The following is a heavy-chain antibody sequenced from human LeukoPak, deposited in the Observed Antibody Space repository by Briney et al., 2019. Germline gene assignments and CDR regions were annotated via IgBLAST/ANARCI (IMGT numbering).Heavy chain of an antibody. CDR2: INQDGSEK. CDR3: ARERGGEYYYDSSASYDY. V-gene: IGHV3-7*01. J-gene: IGHJ4*02. D-gene: IGHD3-22*01. Sequence: PGGSLRLSCAAPGFTFSSYAMSWVRQAPGKGLEWVASINQDGSEKYYLDSVKGRFTISRDNAKNSLYLQMNSLRDEDTAVYYCARERGGEYYYDSSASYDYWGQGTLVTVSS. CDR1: GFTFSSYA.